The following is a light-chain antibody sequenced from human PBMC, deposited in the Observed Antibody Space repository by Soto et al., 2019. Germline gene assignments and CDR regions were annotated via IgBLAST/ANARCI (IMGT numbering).Light chain of an antibody. CDR1: QSVSRSY. V-gene: IGKV3-20*01. J-gene: IGKJ2*01. CDR3: QQYGSSPHT. Sequence: EIVLTQSPGTLSLSPGERGTLSCRASQSVSRSYLAWYQQKPGQAPRLLIYGASSRATGIPDRFSGSGSGTDFTLTISRLEPEDFAVYYCQQYGSSPHTFGQGTKLEI. CDR2: GAS.